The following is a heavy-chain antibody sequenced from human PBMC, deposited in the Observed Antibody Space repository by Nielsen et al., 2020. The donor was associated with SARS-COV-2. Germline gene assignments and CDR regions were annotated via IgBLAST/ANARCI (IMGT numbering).Heavy chain of an antibody. CDR1: GNAFTSHP. J-gene: IGHJ4*02. CDR3: ARLLDSRVYPTLDY. CDR2: INAGNGNT. Sequence: VSCKASGNAFTSHPIHWVRQAPGQRPEWMGWINAGNGNTKYSEKFQGRVTITRDTSASTIYMDLSSLRSDDTAVYYCARLLDSRVYPTLDYWGQGTLVTVSS. D-gene: IGHD3-22*01. V-gene: IGHV1-3*01.